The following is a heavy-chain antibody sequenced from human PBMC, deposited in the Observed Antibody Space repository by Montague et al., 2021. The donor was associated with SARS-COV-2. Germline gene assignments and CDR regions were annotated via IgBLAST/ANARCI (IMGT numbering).Heavy chain of an antibody. Sequence: SETLSLTCTVSGDSFSIYYWSWIRQPPGKGLEWIGYVYYRGSTNYNPSLKTRVTISIDTPKNQFSLKLRSVTAADTAVYYCARGQRVSGYNQYFDYWGQGALVTVSS. CDR2: VYYRGST. CDR1: GDSFSIYY. J-gene: IGHJ4*02. V-gene: IGHV4-59*13. D-gene: IGHD5-24*01. CDR3: ARGQRVSGYNQYFDY.